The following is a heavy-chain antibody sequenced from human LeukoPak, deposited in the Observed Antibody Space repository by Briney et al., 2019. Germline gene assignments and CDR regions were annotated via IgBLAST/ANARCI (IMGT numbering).Heavy chain of an antibody. CDR1: GGSISSYY. J-gene: IGHJ5*02. CDR2: IYYSGST. CDR3: ARDQLNNWFDP. V-gene: IGHV4-59*01. D-gene: IGHD3-10*01. Sequence: PSETLSLTCTVSGGSISSYYWSWIRQPPGKGLEWIGYIYYSGSTNDNPSLKSRVTIAVDTSKNQFSLKLSSVNAADTAVYYCARDQLNNWFDPWGQGTLVTVSS.